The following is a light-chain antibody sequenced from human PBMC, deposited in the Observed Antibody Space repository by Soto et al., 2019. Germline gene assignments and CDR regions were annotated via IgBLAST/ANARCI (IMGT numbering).Light chain of an antibody. J-gene: IGKJ2*01. Sequence: DIQVTQSPSSLSASVGDRVTITCQASQDISNYLNWYQQKPGKAPKLLIYDASHLETGVPSRFSGSFSGTRFTFTIDSLQAEDFATYYCQQYDVLPNTFGQGTKLEIK. CDR3: QQYDVLPNT. CDR1: QDISNY. V-gene: IGKV1-33*01. CDR2: DAS.